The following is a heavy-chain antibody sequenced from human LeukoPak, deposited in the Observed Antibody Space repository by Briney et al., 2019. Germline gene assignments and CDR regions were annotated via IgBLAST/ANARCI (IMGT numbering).Heavy chain of an antibody. V-gene: IGHV3-23*01. D-gene: IGHD5-24*01. Sequence: GGSLRLSCAASGFTFSSYAMSWVRQAPGKGLEWVSLISASGGSTYYADSVKGRFTISRDNSKNTLYLQLSSLRAEDTAVYYCAKGRNDYKYYFDYWGQGTLVTVSS. CDR2: ISASGGST. CDR1: GFTFSSYA. CDR3: AKGRNDYKYYFDY. J-gene: IGHJ4*02.